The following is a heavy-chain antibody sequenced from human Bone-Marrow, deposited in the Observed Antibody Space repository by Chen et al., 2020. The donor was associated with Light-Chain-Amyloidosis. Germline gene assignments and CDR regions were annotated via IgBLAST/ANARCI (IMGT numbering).Heavy chain of an antibody. CDR2: IFHDGTT. CDR3: ASDNYVMSHFCY. V-gene: IGHV4-38-2*02. J-gene: IGHJ4*02. D-gene: IGHD3-16*01. CDR1: GDSSSHNYY. Sequence: QVQLQESGPGLVKPSETLSLTCTVSGDSSSHNYYWGWIRQPPGKGLEWVATIFHDGTTYYNPSLKTRVAVSMNTSKNQLSLKLSSVTVADTAVYYCASDNYVMSHFCYWGQGALVTVSS.